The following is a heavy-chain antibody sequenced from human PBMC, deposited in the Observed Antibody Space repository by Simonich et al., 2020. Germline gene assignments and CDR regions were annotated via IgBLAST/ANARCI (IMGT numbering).Heavy chain of an antibody. J-gene: IGHJ4*02. CDR3: ARASRGTWWYYYFDY. D-gene: IGHD2-15*01. CDR1: GYTFTSYG. Sequence: QVQLVQSGAEVKKPGASVKVSCKASGYTFTSYGISWGGQAPGQGLEWMGRIRAYNGNTNYEQKLQGRVTMTTDTSTSKAYMELRSLRSDDTAVYYCARASRGTWWYYYFDYWGQGTLVTVSS. V-gene: IGHV1-18*01. CDR2: IRAYNGNT.